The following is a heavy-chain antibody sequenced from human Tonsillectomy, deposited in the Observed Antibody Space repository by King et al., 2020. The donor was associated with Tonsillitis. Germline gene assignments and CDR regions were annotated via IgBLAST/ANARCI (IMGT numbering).Heavy chain of an antibody. CDR1: GYTFTDFF. Sequence: QLVQSGAEARKPGASVKVSCKASGYTFTDFFMHWVRRAPGQGLEWMGWINPKSGGTNYAQSFQGRVTMTKDTSTSTTYMELSNLRPDDSAVYYCARLYGSGLYMVGADFWGQGTLVTVSS. V-gene: IGHV1-2*02. CDR3: ARLYGSGLYMVGADF. J-gene: IGHJ4*02. CDR2: INPKSGGT. D-gene: IGHD6-19*01.